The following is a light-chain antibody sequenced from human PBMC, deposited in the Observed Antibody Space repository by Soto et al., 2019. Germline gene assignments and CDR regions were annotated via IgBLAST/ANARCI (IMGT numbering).Light chain of an antibody. V-gene: IGLV2-8*01. CDR1: SSDVGGYNY. Sequence: QSALTQPPSASGSPGQSVTISCTGTSSDVGGYNYVSWYQQHPGKAPKLMIYEVSKRPSGVPDRFSGSKSGNTASLTVSGLQAEDEADYYCSSYAVVFGTGTKVTVL. CDR3: SSYAVV. CDR2: EVS. J-gene: IGLJ1*01.